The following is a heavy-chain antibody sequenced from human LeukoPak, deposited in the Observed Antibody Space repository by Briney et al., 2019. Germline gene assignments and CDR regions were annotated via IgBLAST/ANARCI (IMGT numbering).Heavy chain of an antibody. CDR1: GFTFSSYA. J-gene: IGHJ6*03. V-gene: IGHV3-23*01. Sequence: GGSLRLSCAASGFTFSSYAMSWVRQAPGKGLEWVSAISGSGGSTYYADSVKGRFTISRDNSKNTLYLQMNSLRAEDTAVYYCAKDFRPIPLGAARTDYYMDVWGKGTTVTVSS. D-gene: IGHD6-6*01. CDR3: AKDFRPIPLGAARTDYYMDV. CDR2: ISGSGGST.